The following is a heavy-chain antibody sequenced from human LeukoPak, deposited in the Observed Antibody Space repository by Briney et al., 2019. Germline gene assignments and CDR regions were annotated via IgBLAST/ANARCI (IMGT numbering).Heavy chain of an antibody. CDR2: INHSGST. Sequence: PSETLSLTCAVYGGSFIGNYWSWIRQPPGKGLEGIGEINHSGSTNYNPSLKSRVTISMDTSKNQFSLKLSSVTAADTAVYYCARGPSYGSGSPERGVDMDVWGKGTTVTVSS. CDR1: GGSFIGNY. CDR3: ARGPSYGSGSPERGVDMDV. D-gene: IGHD3-10*01. J-gene: IGHJ6*03. V-gene: IGHV4-34*01.